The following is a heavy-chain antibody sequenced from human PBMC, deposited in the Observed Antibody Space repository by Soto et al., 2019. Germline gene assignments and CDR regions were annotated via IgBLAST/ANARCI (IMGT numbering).Heavy chain of an antibody. CDR3: ARLDSGSYEYYYYYYGMDV. Sequence: QLQLQESGPGLVKPSETLSLTCTVSGGSISSSSYYWGWIRQPPGKGLEWIGSIYYSGSTYYNPSLTSRVTISVDTSKNQFSLKLSSVTAADTAVYYCARLDSGSYEYYYYYYGMDVWGQGTTVTVSS. D-gene: IGHD1-26*01. CDR2: IYYSGST. J-gene: IGHJ6*02. V-gene: IGHV4-39*01. CDR1: GGSISSSSYY.